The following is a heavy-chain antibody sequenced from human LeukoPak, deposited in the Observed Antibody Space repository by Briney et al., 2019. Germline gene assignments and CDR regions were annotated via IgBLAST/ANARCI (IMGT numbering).Heavy chain of an antibody. CDR2: IRSKANSYAT. CDR1: GFTFSGSA. CDR3: TSARPSAADWFDP. D-gene: IGHD6-13*01. J-gene: IGHJ5*02. V-gene: IGHV3-73*01. Sequence: GGSLRLSCAASGFTFSGSAMHWVRQASRKGLEWVGRIRSKANSYATAYAASVKGRFTISRDDSKNTAYLQMNSLKTEDTAVYYCTSARPSAADWFDPWGQGTLVTVSS.